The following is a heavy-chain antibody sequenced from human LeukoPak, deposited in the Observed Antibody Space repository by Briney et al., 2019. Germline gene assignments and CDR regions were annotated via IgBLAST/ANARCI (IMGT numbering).Heavy chain of an antibody. CDR2: ISGSGGST. J-gene: IGHJ6*03. Sequence: GGSLRLSCAASGFTFSSYAMSWVRQAPGKGLEWVSAISGSGGSTYYADSVKGRFTISRDDSKNTLYLQMNNLRAEDTAVYYCAKGVDASGIYYYFYMDVWGKGTTVTVSS. CDR3: AKGVDASGIYYYFYMDV. V-gene: IGHV3-23*01. D-gene: IGHD3-16*01. CDR1: GFTFSSYA.